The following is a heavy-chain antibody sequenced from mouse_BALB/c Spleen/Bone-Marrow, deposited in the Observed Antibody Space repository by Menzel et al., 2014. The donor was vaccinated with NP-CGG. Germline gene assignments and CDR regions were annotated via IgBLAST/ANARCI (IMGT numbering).Heavy chain of an antibody. J-gene: IGHJ4*01. V-gene: IGHV2-9*02. D-gene: IGHD1-1*01. CDR1: GFSLTSYG. CDR3: ARDYYGSLYAMDY. CDR2: IWAGGST. Sequence: VHLVESGPGLVAPSQSLSITCTVSGFSLTSYGVHWVRPPPGKGLEWLGVIWAGGSTNYNSALMSRLSISKDNSKSQVFLKMNSLQTDDTAMYYCARDYYGSLYAMDYWGQGTSVTVSS.